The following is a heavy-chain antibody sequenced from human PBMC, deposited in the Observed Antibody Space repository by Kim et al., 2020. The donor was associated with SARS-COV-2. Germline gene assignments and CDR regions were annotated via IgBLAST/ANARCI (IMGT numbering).Heavy chain of an antibody. CDR2: SDA. J-gene: IGHJ4*02. D-gene: IGHD1-26*01. V-gene: IGHV3-74*01. Sequence: SDAHNADSVEGRYTISRDKAKNTLYLQMNSLGAEDTAVYYCARGGYYFDYWGQGTLVTVSS. CDR3: ARGGYYFDY.